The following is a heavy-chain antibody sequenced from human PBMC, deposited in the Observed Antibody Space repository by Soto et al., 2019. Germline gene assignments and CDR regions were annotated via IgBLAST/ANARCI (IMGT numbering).Heavy chain of an antibody. V-gene: IGHV3-21*01. CDR1: GVPFSSYI. Sequence: RRPLTLSSASPGVPFSSYIMKLAGPALGKGLEWVSSISSSSSYIYYADSVKGRFTISRDNAKNSLYLQMNRLRAEDTAVYYCAGDLMVGPDDYWGQGTRVNVS. D-gene: IGHD2-15*01. CDR3: AGDLMVGPDDY. CDR2: ISSSSSYI. J-gene: IGHJ4*02.